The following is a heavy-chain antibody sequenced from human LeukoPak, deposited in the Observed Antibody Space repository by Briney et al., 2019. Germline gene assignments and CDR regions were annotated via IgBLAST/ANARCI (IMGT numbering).Heavy chain of an antibody. CDR1: GYSFTSYW. Sequence: GESLKISCKGSGYSFTSYWIGWVRQMPGKGLEWMGIIYPGDSDTRYSPSFQGQVTISADKSISTAYLQWSSLKASDTAMYYCARRSSTYYDFWSGLFDYWGQGTLVTVSS. CDR3: ARRSSTYYDFWSGLFDY. CDR2: IYPGDSDT. D-gene: IGHD3-3*01. J-gene: IGHJ4*02. V-gene: IGHV5-51*01.